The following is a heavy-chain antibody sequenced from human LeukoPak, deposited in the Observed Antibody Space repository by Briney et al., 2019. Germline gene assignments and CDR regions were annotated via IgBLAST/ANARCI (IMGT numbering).Heavy chain of an antibody. J-gene: IGHJ4*02. CDR3: ARSGYYSTSPITY. CDR2: IYPGDSDT. D-gene: IGHD2-15*01. CDR1: GYSFTSSC. V-gene: IGHV5-51*01. Sequence: HRESLKISCQASGYSFTSSCIGWVRQMPGKGLEWMGIIYPGDSDTRYSPSFQGQVTISADKSVSTAYLQWNSLKASDTAMYYCARSGYYSTSPITYWGQGTLVTVSS.